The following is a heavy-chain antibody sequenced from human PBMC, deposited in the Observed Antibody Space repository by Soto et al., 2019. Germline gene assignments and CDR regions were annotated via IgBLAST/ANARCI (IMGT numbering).Heavy chain of an antibody. CDR2: ISYDGGNK. Sequence: QVQLVESGGGVVQPGRSLRLSCAASGFTFSSYAMHWVRQAPGKWLEWVAVISYDGGNKYYADSVKGRFTISRDNSKNPLYLQINSLRAEDTAVYYCARPDYGSGSYPDYWGQGTLVTVSS. V-gene: IGHV3-30-3*01. D-gene: IGHD3-10*01. CDR1: GFTFSSYA. J-gene: IGHJ4*02. CDR3: ARPDYGSGSYPDY.